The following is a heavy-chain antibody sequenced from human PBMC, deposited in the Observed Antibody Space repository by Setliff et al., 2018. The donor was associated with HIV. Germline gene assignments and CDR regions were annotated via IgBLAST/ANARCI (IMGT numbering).Heavy chain of an antibody. V-gene: IGHV4-4*09. CDR2: IYNSAST. J-gene: IGHJ3*02. D-gene: IGHD3-10*01. CDR3: ARRSAGMYAFDI. CDR1: GDSISTDY. Sequence: KSSETLSLTCTVSGDSISTDYWTWIRQPPGKGLEWIGYIYNSASTSYNPSLKSRVTISVDTSKNQFSLKLYSVTAADTAVYYCARRSAGMYAFDIWGRGTVVTVSS.